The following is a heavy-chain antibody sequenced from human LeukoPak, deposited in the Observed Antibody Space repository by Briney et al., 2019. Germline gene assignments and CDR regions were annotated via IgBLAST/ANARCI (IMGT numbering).Heavy chain of an antibody. Sequence: GSLILSCAASGFTFSSYWMSWVRQAPGKGLEWVANIKQDGSEKYYVDSVKGRFTISRDNAKNSLYLQMNSLRAEDTAVYYCARVRYGDSPYSFDYWGQGTLVTVSS. CDR2: IKQDGSEK. D-gene: IGHD4-17*01. J-gene: IGHJ4*02. V-gene: IGHV3-7*01. CDR1: GFTFSSYW. CDR3: ARVRYGDSPYSFDY.